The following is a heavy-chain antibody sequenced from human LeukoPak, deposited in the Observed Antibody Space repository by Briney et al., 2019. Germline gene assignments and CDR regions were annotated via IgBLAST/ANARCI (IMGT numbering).Heavy chain of an antibody. CDR1: GYTFTGYY. Sequence: ASVKVSCKASGYTFTGYYMHWVRQAPGQGLEWMGWINPNSGGTNYAQKFQGRVTMTRDTSISTAYMELRRLRSDDTAVYYCARDSRSIWFGELLQKFDYWGQGTLVTVSS. CDR2: INPNSGGT. V-gene: IGHV1-2*02. D-gene: IGHD3-10*01. J-gene: IGHJ4*02. CDR3: ARDSRSIWFGELLQKFDY.